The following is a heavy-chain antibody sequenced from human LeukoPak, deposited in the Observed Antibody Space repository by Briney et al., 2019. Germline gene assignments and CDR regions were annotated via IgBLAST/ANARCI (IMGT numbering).Heavy chain of an antibody. J-gene: IGHJ6*02. Sequence: GGSLRLSCAASGFTFSSYAMSWVRQAPGKGLEWVAVISYDGSNKYYADSVKGRITISRDNSKNTLYLQMNSLRAEDTAVYYCAATTLSYYYDSSGYYHLYGMDVWGQGTTVTVSS. CDR3: AATTLSYYYDSSGYYHLYGMDV. CDR1: GFTFSSYA. CDR2: ISYDGSNK. D-gene: IGHD3-22*01. V-gene: IGHV3-30*03.